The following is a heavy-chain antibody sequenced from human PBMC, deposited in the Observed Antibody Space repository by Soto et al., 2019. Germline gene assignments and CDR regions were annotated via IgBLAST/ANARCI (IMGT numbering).Heavy chain of an antibody. CDR1: GFTVSSKG. D-gene: IGHD2-8*02. CDR3: TGEVASGD. V-gene: IGHV3-30*03. CDR2: ISRDGRTK. J-gene: IGHJ4*02. Sequence: QVQLVESGGGVVQPGRSLRLSCSVSGFTVSSKGMHWVRQAPGKGLEWVAVISRDGRTKFYADSVEGRFTISKDSSRNTLFLEMDSLRSDDTAVYYCTGEVASGDWGQGTLVTVSS.